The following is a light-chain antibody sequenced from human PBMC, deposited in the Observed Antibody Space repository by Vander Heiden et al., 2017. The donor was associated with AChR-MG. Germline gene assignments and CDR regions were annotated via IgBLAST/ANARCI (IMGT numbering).Light chain of an antibody. V-gene: IGKV4-1*01. CDR2: WAS. Sequence: DIVMTQSPDSLAVSLGERATINCKSSQSVLYRSTNKNYLAWYQQKPGQPPKLLIYWASTRESGVPDRFSGSGSGTDFTLTISSLQAEDVAHYYCQQYYSSPVTFAGGTKVEIK. CDR3: QQYYSSPVT. J-gene: IGKJ4*01. CDR1: QSVLYRSTNKNY.